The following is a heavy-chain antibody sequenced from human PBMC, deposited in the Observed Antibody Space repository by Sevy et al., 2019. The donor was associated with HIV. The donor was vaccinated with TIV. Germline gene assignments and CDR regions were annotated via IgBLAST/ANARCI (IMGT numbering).Heavy chain of an antibody. V-gene: IGHV3-53*01. CDR1: GFTVSSNY. CDR3: ATYYDILTGYSSYYYYGIDV. Sequence: GGSLRLSCAASGFTVSSNYMSWVRQAPGKGLEWVSVIYSGGSTYYADSVKGRFTISRDNSKNTLYLQMNSLRAEDTAVYYCATYYDILTGYSSYYYYGIDVWGQGTTVTVSS. D-gene: IGHD3-9*01. J-gene: IGHJ6*02. CDR2: IYSGGST.